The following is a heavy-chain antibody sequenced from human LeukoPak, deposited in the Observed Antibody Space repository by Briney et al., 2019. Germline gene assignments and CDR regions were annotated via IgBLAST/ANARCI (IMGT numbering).Heavy chain of an antibody. CDR3: ARGQPWLPH. J-gene: IGHJ4*02. D-gene: IGHD5-24*01. CDR2: INPNTENP. CDR1: GYTFTGYY. Sequence: GASVKVSCKASGYTFTGYYMHWVRQAPGQGLEWMGWINPNTENPIYAQGFTGRFVFSLDTSVSTAYLQISSLEADDTAVYYCARGQPWLPHWGQGSLVTVSS. V-gene: IGHV7-4-1*02.